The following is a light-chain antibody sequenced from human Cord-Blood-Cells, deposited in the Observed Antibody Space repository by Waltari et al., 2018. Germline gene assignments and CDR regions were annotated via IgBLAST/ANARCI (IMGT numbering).Light chain of an antibody. Sequence: QSALTQPASVSGSPGQSITISCTGTSSDVGGYNYVSWYQQHPGKAPKLMIYDVSNRPSGVSNRFYGAKSVNTASLTISGLQAEDEADDYCSSYTSSSTLVVFGGGTKLTVL. J-gene: IGLJ2*01. CDR1: SSDVGGYNY. CDR2: DVS. V-gene: IGLV2-14*01. CDR3: SSYTSSSTLVV.